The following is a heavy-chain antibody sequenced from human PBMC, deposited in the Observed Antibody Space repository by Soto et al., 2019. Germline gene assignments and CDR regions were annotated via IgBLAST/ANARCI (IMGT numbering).Heavy chain of an antibody. CDR3: ATLPPRIVVVMTDLPT. Sequence: SETLPLTCFVSGASISSPYWWSWVRQTPGKRLEWIGQIYHTGTTSYNPSLKNRVTISLDKSNNQFSLRLTSMTAADTAVYYCATLPPRIVVVMTDLPTWGQGTLVTVSS. V-gene: IGHV4-4*02. CDR1: GASISSPYW. J-gene: IGHJ5*02. D-gene: IGHD2-15*01. CDR2: IYHTGTT.